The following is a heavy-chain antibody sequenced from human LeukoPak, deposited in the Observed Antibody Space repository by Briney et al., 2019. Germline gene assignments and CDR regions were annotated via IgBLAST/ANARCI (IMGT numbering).Heavy chain of an antibody. D-gene: IGHD3-10*01. CDR1: GFTFSNYW. V-gene: IGHV3-74*01. Sequence: GGSLRLSCAASGFTFSNYWMYWVRQAPGKGLVWVSHINNDGSTTGYADSVKGRFTISRDNAKNTVYLQMNSLGAEDTAMYYCARLLYSYGSGSHYSLGYWGQGILVTVST. CDR2: INNDGSTT. CDR3: ARLLYSYGSGSHYSLGY. J-gene: IGHJ4*02.